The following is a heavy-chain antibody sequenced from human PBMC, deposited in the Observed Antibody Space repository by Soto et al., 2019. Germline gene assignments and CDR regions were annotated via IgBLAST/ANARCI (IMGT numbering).Heavy chain of an antibody. CDR2: IYYSGNT. D-gene: IGHD2-2*01. CDR1: GGTFSSYAI. CDR3: ARYPVVVVPAANYGLDV. J-gene: IGHJ6*02. V-gene: IGHV4-31*03. Sequence: SCKASGGTFSSYAISWIRHHPGKGLEWIGYIYYSGNTYYNPSLGGRVTISLDTSKNHFSLRLRSVTPADTAVYYCARYPVVVVPAANYGLDVWGQGTTVTVSS.